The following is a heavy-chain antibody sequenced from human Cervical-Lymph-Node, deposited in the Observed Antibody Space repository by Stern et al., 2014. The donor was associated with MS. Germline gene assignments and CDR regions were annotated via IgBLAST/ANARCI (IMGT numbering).Heavy chain of an antibody. Sequence: EVKLEESGGDLVKPGGSLRLSCEASGFTFSYYDMNWVRQAPGKGLEWVSSITSGSAYLYYADSVKGRFTISRDNAKNSLYLQMNSLRAEDTAVYYCARQDGYNLDYWGRGTLVTVSS. D-gene: IGHD5-24*01. CDR1: GFTFSYYD. CDR3: ARQDGYNLDY. V-gene: IGHV3-21*01. CDR2: ITSGSAYL. J-gene: IGHJ4*02.